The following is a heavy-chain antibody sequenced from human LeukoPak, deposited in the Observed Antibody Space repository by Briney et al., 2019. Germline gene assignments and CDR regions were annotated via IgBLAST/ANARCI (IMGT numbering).Heavy chain of an antibody. J-gene: IGHJ4*02. CDR1: GGSISSSSYY. V-gene: IGHV4-61*02. Sequence: SETLSLTCTVSGGSISSSSYYWSWIRQPAGKGLEWIGRIYTSGSTNYNPSLKSRVTISVDKSKNQFSLKLSSVTAADTAVYYCAREQMAGGSSWPPFDYWGQGTLVTVSS. D-gene: IGHD6-13*01. CDR2: IYTSGST. CDR3: AREQMAGGSSWPPFDY.